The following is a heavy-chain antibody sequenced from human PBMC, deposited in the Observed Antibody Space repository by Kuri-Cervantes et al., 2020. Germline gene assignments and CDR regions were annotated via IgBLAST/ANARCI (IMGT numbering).Heavy chain of an antibody. CDR3: AKDPYSGSYYDY. CDR2: ISYDGSNK. V-gene: IGHV3-30*18. CDR1: GFTFSSYG. Sequence: GESLKISCAASGFTFSSYGMHWVRQAPGKGLEWVAVISYDGSNKYYADSVKGRFTISRDNSKNTLYLQMNSLRAEDTAVYYCAKDPYSGSYYDYWGQGTLVTVSS. D-gene: IGHD1-26*01. J-gene: IGHJ4*02.